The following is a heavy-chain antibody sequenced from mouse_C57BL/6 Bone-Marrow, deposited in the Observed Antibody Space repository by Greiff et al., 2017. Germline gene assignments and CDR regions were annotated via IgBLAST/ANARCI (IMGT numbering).Heavy chain of an antibody. D-gene: IGHD1-1*01. V-gene: IGHV1-75*01. CDR3: ARWDYYGSSFYWYFDV. J-gene: IGHJ1*03. CDR1: GYTFTDYY. CDR2: IFPGSGST. Sequence: QVQLQQSGPELVKPGASVKISCKASGYTFTDYYINWVKQRPGQGLEWIGWIFPGSGSTYYNEKFKGKATLTVDKSSSTAYMLLSSLTSEDSAVYFCARWDYYGSSFYWYFDVWGTGTTVTVSS.